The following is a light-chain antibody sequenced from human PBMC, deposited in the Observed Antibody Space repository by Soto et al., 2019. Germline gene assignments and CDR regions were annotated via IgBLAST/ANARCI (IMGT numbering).Light chain of an antibody. CDR1: QSVLYSSNNKNY. Sequence: DIVMTQSPDSLTVSLGERATINCKSSQSVLYSSNNKNYLAWYQQKPRQPPKLLIYWASTRESGVPDRFSGSGSGTDFTLTISSLQAEDAAVYYCQHYYSRPLTFGGGTKVEI. V-gene: IGKV4-1*01. J-gene: IGKJ4*01. CDR3: QHYYSRPLT. CDR2: WAS.